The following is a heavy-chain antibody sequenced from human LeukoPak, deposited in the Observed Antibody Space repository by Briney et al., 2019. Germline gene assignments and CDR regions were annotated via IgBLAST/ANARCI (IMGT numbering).Heavy chain of an antibody. Sequence: PSETLSLTCTVSSGSFRTYYWGWIRQPPGKGLEWIGSIYHSGSTYYKSSLKSRVTISVDTSKNQFSLKLSSVTAADTAVYYCARVQFDFWSGSKNYYFDYWGQGTLVTVSS. CDR2: IYHSGST. CDR1: SGSFRTYY. CDR3: ARVQFDFWSGSKNYYFDY. V-gene: IGHV4-38-2*02. D-gene: IGHD3-3*01. J-gene: IGHJ4*02.